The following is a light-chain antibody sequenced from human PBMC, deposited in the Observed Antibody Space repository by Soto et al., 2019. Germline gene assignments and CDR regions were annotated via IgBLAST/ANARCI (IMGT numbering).Light chain of an antibody. J-gene: IGLJ1*01. CDR3: CSYAGKYSTV. Sequence: QSALTQPASVSGSPGQSITISCTGTSSDVGSNNLVSWYQQHPGKAPKFVIYEGSKRPSGVSNRFSGSKSGNTASLTISGLQAEDEADYFCCSYAGKYSTVFGTGTKVTVL. CDR2: EGS. V-gene: IGLV2-23*01. CDR1: SSDVGSNNL.